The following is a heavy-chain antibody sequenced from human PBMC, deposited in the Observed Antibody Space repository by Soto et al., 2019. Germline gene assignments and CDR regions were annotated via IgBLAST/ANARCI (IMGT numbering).Heavy chain of an antibody. Sequence: HMQLVQSGPEVKKPGTSVKLSCKASGFSLPNTAIQWLRQARGQRPEWIGWIVVGSGYTNYAQNFQERVSFSRDKSTNSVYMDMSSLTFGDTAVYYCAADLGPLGSSRDHRVLDHWGQGTLVTVSS. D-gene: IGHD3-10*01. CDR1: GFSLPNTA. CDR2: IVVGSGYT. V-gene: IGHV1-58*02. CDR3: AADLGPLGSSRDHRVLDH. J-gene: IGHJ4*02.